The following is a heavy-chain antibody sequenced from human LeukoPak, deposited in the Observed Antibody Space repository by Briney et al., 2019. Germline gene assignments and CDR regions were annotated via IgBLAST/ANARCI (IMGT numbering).Heavy chain of an antibody. J-gene: IGHJ4*02. CDR3: AAGGIYSLLDY. V-gene: IGHV1-24*01. D-gene: IGHD1-26*01. CDR2: FDPEHREA. CDR1: GYSLTDLS. Sequence: ASVKVSCKVSGYSLTDLSMHWVRQAPGNGLEWMGGFDPEHREAIYAQKFQSRVSMTEDTSTDTAYMELSSLRSEDTAVYYCAAGGIYSLLDYWGQGTLVTVSS.